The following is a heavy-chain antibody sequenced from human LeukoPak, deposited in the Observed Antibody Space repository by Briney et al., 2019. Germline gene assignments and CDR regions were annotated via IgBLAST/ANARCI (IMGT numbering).Heavy chain of an antibody. V-gene: IGHV3-11*04. Sequence: PGGSLRPSCAASGFTFSDYYMSWIRQAPGKGLEWVSYISSSGSTIYYADSVKGRFTISRDNAKNSLYLQMNSLRAEDTAVYYCARAPHFDWLLSVYFYMDVWGKGTTVTVSS. CDR3: ARAPHFDWLLSVYFYMDV. CDR1: GFTFSDYY. D-gene: IGHD3-9*01. J-gene: IGHJ6*03. CDR2: ISSSGSTI.